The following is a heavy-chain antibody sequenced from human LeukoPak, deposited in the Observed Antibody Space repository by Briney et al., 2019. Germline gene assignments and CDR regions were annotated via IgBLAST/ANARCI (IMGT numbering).Heavy chain of an antibody. J-gene: IGHJ3*01. V-gene: IGHV4-31*03. CDR1: GVSISSGDSF. D-gene: IGHD2-21*01. CDR3: AREPRGGAGASFDV. CDR2: IRTSGST. Sequence: SETLSLTCSVSGVSISSGDSFWRWICQSAGRGLEWIGYIRTSGSTLYNVSLKSRVTISADASRNQFSLKLDSVTAADTAVYFCAREPRGGAGASFDVWGRGRMVTVSS.